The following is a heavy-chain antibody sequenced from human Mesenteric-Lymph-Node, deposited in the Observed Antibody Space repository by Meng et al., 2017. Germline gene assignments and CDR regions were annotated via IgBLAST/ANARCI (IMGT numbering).Heavy chain of an antibody. V-gene: IGHV3-23*01. CDR2: ISGSGGST. J-gene: IGHJ4*02. CDR3: VREGGGNYNFDY. D-gene: IGHD4-11*01. Sequence: GESLKISCAASGFTFSSYAMSWVRQAPGKGLEWVSAISGSGGSTYYADSVKGRFTISRDNSKNTLYLQMNSLRAEDTSLYYCVREGGGNYNFDYWGQGTLVTVSS. CDR1: GFTFSSYA.